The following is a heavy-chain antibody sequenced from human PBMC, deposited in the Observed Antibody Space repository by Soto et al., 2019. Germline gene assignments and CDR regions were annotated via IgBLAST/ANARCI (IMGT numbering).Heavy chain of an antibody. Sequence: QVQLVQSGAEVKKPGSSVKVSCKASGGTFSSYAISWVRQAPGQGLEWMGGIIPIFGTANYAQKFQGRVTITADESTSTAYMELSSLRSEGTAVYYCARDESLLLWFGELRGPYYYYGMDVWGQGTTVTVSS. CDR2: IIPIFGTA. D-gene: IGHD3-10*01. CDR1: GGTFSSYA. J-gene: IGHJ6*02. CDR3: ARDESLLLWFGELRGPYYYYGMDV. V-gene: IGHV1-69*01.